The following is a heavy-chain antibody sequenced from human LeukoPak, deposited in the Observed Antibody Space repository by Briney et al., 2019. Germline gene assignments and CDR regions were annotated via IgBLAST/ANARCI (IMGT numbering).Heavy chain of an antibody. Sequence: PGGSLRLSCAASGFTFSSYGMHWVRQAPGKGLEWVAVISYDGTNKYYGDSVKGRFTISRDNSKNTLYLQMNSLRAEDTAVYYCARGQCSSPSCRYFDYWGQGTLVTVSS. J-gene: IGHJ4*02. CDR3: ARGQCSSPSCRYFDY. V-gene: IGHV3-30*03. CDR2: ISYDGTNK. D-gene: IGHD2-2*01. CDR1: GFTFSSYG.